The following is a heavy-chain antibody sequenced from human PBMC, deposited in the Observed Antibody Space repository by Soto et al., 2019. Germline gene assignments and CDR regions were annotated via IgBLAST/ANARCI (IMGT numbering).Heavy chain of an antibody. V-gene: IGHV2-70*11. Sequence: GSGPTLVNPTQTLTLTCTFSGFSLSTSGMCVSWIRQPPGKALEWLARIDWDDDKYYSTSLKTRLTISKDTSKNQVVLTMTNMDPVDTATYYCARSGQWLAKSYFDYWGQGTLVTV. J-gene: IGHJ4*02. D-gene: IGHD6-19*01. CDR1: GFSLSTSGMC. CDR3: ARSGQWLAKSYFDY. CDR2: IDWDDDK.